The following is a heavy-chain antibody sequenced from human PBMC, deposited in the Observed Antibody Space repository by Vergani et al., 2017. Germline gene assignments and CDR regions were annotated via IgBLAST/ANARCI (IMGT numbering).Heavy chain of an antibody. V-gene: IGHV3-21*01. J-gene: IGHJ6*02. Sequence: EVQLVESGGGLVKPGGSLRLSCAASGFTFSSYSMNWVRQAPGKGLEWVSSISSSSSYIYYADSVKGRFTISRDNAKNSLYLQLNSLRAEETAVYYCARDRGYSYGSYYYYYGMDVWGQGTTVTVSS. CDR2: ISSSSSYI. CDR1: GFTFSSYS. CDR3: ARDRGYSYGSYYYYYGMDV. D-gene: IGHD5-18*01.